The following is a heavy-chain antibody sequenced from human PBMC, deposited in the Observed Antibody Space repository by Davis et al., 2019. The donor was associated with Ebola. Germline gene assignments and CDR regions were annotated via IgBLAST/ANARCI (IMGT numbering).Heavy chain of an antibody. CDR1: GGSISSYY. CDR3: ARRYSNYDDGFDP. J-gene: IGHJ5*02. Sequence: SETLSLTCTVSGGSISSYYWSWIRQPPGKGLEWIGEINHSGSTNYNPSLKSRVTISVDMSKNQFSLKLSSVTAADTAVYYCARRYSNYDDGFDPWGQGTLVTVSS. CDR2: INHSGST. V-gene: IGHV4-34*01. D-gene: IGHD4-11*01.